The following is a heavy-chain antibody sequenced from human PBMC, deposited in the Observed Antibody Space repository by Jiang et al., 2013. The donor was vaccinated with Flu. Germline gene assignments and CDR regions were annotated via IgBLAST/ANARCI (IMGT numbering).Heavy chain of an antibody. J-gene: IGHJ4*02. D-gene: IGHD6-19*01. Sequence: GSGLVKPSETLSLTCSVSGGSFSSVMHYWVWIRQPPGKGLEWIGSIDNSGSTTYNRSLKSRVSMSVDTSKNQFSLELISLTAADTALYYCARQRDSSGWGALDFWGEGAPVTVSS. CDR1: GGSFSSVMHY. CDR2: IDNSGST. CDR3: ARQRDSSGWGALDF. V-gene: IGHV4-39*01.